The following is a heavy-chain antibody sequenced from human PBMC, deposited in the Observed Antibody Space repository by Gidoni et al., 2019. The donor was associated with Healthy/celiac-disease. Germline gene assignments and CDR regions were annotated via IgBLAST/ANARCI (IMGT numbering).Heavy chain of an antibody. D-gene: IGHD3-10*01. V-gene: IGHV4-34*01. Sequence: LKSRVTISVDTSKNQFSLKLSSVTAADTAVYYCARGKSGSGSIRWFDPWGQGTLVTVSS. CDR3: ARGKSGSGSIRWFDP. J-gene: IGHJ5*02.